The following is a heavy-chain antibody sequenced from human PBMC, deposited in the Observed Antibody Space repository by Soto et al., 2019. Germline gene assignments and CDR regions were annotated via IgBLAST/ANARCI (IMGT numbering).Heavy chain of an antibody. Sequence: QVQLQESGPGLVKPSETLSLTCTVSGGSISSYYWSWIRQPPGKGLEWIGYIYYSGSTNYNPSLRSRVTISVDTSKNQFSLKLSSVTAADTAVYYCARDLDGVPAATGDWGQGTLVTVSS. J-gene: IGHJ4*02. CDR1: GGSISSYY. D-gene: IGHD2-2*01. CDR3: ARDLDGVPAATGD. V-gene: IGHV4-59*01. CDR2: IYYSGST.